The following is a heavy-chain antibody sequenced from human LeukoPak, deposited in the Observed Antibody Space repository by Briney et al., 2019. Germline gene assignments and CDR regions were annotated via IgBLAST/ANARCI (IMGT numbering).Heavy chain of an antibody. D-gene: IGHD6-19*01. Sequence: GGSLRLSRAASGLTFTNYAMTWVRQAPGKGLECVSVISGRGTSTYYADSVKGRFTISRDNSKNTLYLQMNSLRAEGTAVYYCARVGAVAAADCWGQGTLVTVSS. CDR2: ISGRGTST. J-gene: IGHJ4*02. CDR1: GLTFTNYA. V-gene: IGHV3-23*01. CDR3: ARVGAVAAADC.